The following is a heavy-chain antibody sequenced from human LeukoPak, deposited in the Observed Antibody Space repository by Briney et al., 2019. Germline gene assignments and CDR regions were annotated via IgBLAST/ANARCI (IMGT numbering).Heavy chain of an antibody. Sequence: GGSLRLSCAASGFTFSSYAMHWVRQAPGKGLEWVAVISYDGSNKYYADSVKGRFTIFRDNSKNTLYLQMNSLRAEDTAVYYCARGVVLLWFGELLFWGQGTLVTVSS. CDR1: GFTFSSYA. CDR3: ARGVVLLWFGELLF. V-gene: IGHV3-30*04. CDR2: ISYDGSNK. J-gene: IGHJ4*02. D-gene: IGHD3-10*01.